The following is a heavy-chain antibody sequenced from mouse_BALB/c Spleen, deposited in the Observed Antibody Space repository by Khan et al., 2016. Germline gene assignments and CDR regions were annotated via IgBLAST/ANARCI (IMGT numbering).Heavy chain of an antibody. V-gene: IGHV14-3*02. CDR1: GFNIKDTY. Sequence: VQLQQSGAELVKPGASVKLSCTASGFNIKDTYIHWVKQRPEQGLEWIGRIDPANDNPKYDPRFQGKATITADTSSNTAYLQLSSLTSEDTAVYFCARGIYDYGFAYWGQGTLVSVSA. D-gene: IGHD2-4*01. J-gene: IGHJ3*01. CDR3: ARGIYDYGFAY. CDR2: IDPANDNP.